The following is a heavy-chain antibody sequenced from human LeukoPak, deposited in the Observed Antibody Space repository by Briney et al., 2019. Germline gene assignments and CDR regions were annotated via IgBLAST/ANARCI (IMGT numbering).Heavy chain of an antibody. CDR1: GFNFNMFA. CDR3: AKEQRIRHCSEGVCMEGYYFDY. CDR2: LSRSGTTT. V-gene: IGHV3-23*01. J-gene: IGHJ4*02. Sequence: GGSLRLSCTGTGFNFNMFAMHWVRQAPGKGLEWVSGLSRSGTTTNYADSVKGRFTISRDRSQHTMFLQLNSLRPEDTAVYYCAKEQRIRHCSEGVCMEGYYFDYWAREPWSPSPQ. D-gene: IGHD2-15*01.